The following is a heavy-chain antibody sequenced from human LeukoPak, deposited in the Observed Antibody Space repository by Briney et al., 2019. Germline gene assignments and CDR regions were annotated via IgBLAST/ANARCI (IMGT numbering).Heavy chain of an antibody. J-gene: IGHJ2*01. CDR1: KFSLTTFS. CDR3: AKDPRGPAAGTWYFDL. CDR2: ITASGDRT. Sequence: GGSLRLSCAASKFSLTTFSMGWVRQAPGKGLEWVSGITASGDRTHYSDSVKGRFTISRDNSKSTLYLQMNSLRADDSATYFCAKDPRGPAAGTWYFDLWGRGTLVTVSS. V-gene: IGHV3-23*01. D-gene: IGHD6-13*01.